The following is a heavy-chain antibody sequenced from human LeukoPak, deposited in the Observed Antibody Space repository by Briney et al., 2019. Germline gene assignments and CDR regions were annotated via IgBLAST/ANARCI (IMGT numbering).Heavy chain of an antibody. CDR2: IYYSGST. J-gene: IGHJ5*02. Sequence: PSETLSLTCTVSGGSISSYYWSWIRQPPGKGLEWIGYIYYSGSTNYNPSLKSRVTISVDTSKNQFSLKLSSVTAADTAVYYCARRGTAYCSGGSCLNWFDPWGQGTLVTVSS. CDR3: ARRGTAYCSGGSCLNWFDP. V-gene: IGHV4-59*08. CDR1: GGSISSYY. D-gene: IGHD2-15*01.